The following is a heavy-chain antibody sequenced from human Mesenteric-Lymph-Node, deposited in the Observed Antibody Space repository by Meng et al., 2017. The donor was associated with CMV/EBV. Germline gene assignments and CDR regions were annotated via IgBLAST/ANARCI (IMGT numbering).Heavy chain of an antibody. V-gene: IGHV4-34*01. CDR2: INDSGSA. CDR1: GASLSGYY. Sequence: SETLSLTCAVYGASLSGYYWSFFRQPPGKGLEWIGEINDSGSANYNPSLKTRLTISVDTSKNEFSLNLSSVSAADTAVYYCARWHYYYGMGVWGQGTTVTVSS. CDR3: ARWHYYYGMGV. J-gene: IGHJ6*02.